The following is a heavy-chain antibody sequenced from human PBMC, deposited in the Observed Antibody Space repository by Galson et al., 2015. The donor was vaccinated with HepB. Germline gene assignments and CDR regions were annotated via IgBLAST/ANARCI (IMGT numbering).Heavy chain of an antibody. Sequence: QSGAEVKKPGESLKISCKGSGYSFTSYWIGWVRQMPGKGLEWMGIIYPGDSDTRYSPSLQGQVTTSADKSISTAYLQWSSLKASDTAMYYCARGGGGMITFGGVIATNFDYWGQGTLVTVSS. V-gene: IGHV5-51*01. CDR3: ARGGGGMITFGGVIATNFDY. J-gene: IGHJ4*02. D-gene: IGHD3-16*02. CDR2: IYPGDSDT. CDR1: GYSFTSYW.